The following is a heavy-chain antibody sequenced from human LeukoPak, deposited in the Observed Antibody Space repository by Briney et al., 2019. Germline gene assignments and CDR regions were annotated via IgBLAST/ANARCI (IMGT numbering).Heavy chain of an antibody. Sequence: SQTLSLTRTVSGGSISSYYWSWIRQPAGKGLEWIGRIYTSGSTNYNPSLKSRVTMSVDTSKNQFSLKLSSVTAADTAVYYCARDNTPRFYGDYNYGMDVWGQGTTVTVSS. D-gene: IGHD4-17*01. CDR1: GGSISSYY. J-gene: IGHJ6*02. V-gene: IGHV4-4*07. CDR3: ARDNTPRFYGDYNYGMDV. CDR2: IYTSGST.